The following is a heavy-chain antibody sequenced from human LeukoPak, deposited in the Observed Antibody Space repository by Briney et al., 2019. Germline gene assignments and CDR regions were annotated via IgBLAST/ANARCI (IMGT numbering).Heavy chain of an antibody. CDR1: GYTFNSYD. J-gene: IGHJ3*02. Sequence: ASVKVSCKASGYTFNSYDINWVRQATGQGLEWMGWMNPNSGNTGYAQKFQGRVTITRNTSISTTYMELSSLRSEDTAVYYCARDLVTSHAFDIWGQGTMVTVSS. D-gene: IGHD3-9*01. CDR3: ARDLVTSHAFDI. V-gene: IGHV1-8*03. CDR2: MNPNSGNT.